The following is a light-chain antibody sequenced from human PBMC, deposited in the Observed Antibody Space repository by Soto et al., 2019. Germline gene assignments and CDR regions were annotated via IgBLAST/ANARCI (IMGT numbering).Light chain of an antibody. CDR1: RSVASNY. CDR3: QQYTDWPLT. J-gene: IGKJ1*01. V-gene: IGKV3-20*01. Sequence: EVVMTQSPATLSVSPGERATLSCRASRSVASNYLAWYQQKPGQAPRLLMYGMSSRATGVPDRFSGSGSGTDFTLTISRLEPEDFAVYYCQQYTDWPLTFGQGTKVDIK. CDR2: GMS.